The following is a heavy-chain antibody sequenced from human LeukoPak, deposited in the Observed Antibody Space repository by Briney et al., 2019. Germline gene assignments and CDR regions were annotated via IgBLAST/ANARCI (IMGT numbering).Heavy chain of an antibody. Sequence: SETLSPTCAVYGGSFSGYYWSWIRQPPGKGLEWIGEINHSGSTNYNPSLKSRVTISVDTSKNQFSLKRSSVTAADPAVYYCANGPTPSFCWLRSLDYWGQRTLVTVSS. V-gene: IGHV4-34*01. CDR1: GGSFSGYY. J-gene: IGHJ4*02. CDR3: ANGPTPSFCWLRSLDY. CDR2: INHSGST. D-gene: IGHD5-12*01.